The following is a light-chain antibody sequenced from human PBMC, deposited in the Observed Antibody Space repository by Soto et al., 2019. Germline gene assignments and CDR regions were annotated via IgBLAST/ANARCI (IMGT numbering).Light chain of an antibody. V-gene: IGLV1-47*01. CDR1: SSNIGSNY. J-gene: IGLJ2*01. CDR2: RNN. Sequence: QSVLTQPPSASGTPGQRVTISCSGSSSNIGSNYVYWYQQLPGTAPKLLIYRNNQRPSGVPDRFSGSKSGTSSSLAISGLRSEDEADYYCAAWDDSLSGPDVVFGGGTKLTGL. CDR3: AAWDDSLSGPDVV.